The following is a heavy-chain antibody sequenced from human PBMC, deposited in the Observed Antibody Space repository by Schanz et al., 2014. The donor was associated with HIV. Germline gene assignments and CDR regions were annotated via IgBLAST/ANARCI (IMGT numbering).Heavy chain of an antibody. D-gene: IGHD2-2*01. CDR3: ARDLRVVPAASDNWFDP. V-gene: IGHV1-18*01. CDR1: GYTFIDYY. CDR2: INAYNGNT. Sequence: VQLVQSGAEVKEPGASVKVSCKASGYTFIDYYVHWVRQAPGQGLEWMGWINAYNGNTHYAQKFQGRVTMTTDTSTSTAYMELRNLRSDDTAVYYCARDLRVVPAASDNWFDPWGQGTLVTVSS. J-gene: IGHJ5*02.